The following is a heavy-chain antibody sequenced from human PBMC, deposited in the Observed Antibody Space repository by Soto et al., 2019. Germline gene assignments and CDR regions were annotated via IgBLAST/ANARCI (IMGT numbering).Heavy chain of an antibody. CDR2: IRQDGGDK. J-gene: IGHJ4*02. V-gene: IGHV3-7*01. CDR3: ARDFWQQLAPFGY. CDR1: GFTFSSYW. Sequence: GSLRLSCAASGFTFSSYWMAWARQAPGKGLEWVANIRQDGGDKYFVDSVKGRFTISRDNSKNTLYLQMNSLRAEDTAVYYCARDFWQQLAPFGYWGQGTLVTVSS. D-gene: IGHD6-13*01.